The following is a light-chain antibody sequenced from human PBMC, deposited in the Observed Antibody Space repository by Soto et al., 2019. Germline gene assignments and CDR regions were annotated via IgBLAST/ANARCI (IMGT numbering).Light chain of an antibody. V-gene: IGKV3-20*01. CDR3: QQYGSSRWT. CDR1: QSVSSIY. Sequence: EIVLTQSPGTLSLSPGERATLSCRASQSVSSIYLAWYQQKPGQATRLLIYGASSRATGIPDRFSGSGSGTDFTLTISRLEPEDFAVYYCQQYGSSRWTFGQGTKGEI. CDR2: GAS. J-gene: IGKJ1*01.